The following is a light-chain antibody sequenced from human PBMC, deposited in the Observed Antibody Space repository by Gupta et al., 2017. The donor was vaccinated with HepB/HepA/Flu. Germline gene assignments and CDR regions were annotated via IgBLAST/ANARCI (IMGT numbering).Light chain of an antibody. V-gene: IGKV1-5*03. Sequence: DIQMTQSPSTLSASVGDRVTIYGRASQNINNNWLAWYQQKPGKAPKLLIYTASNLQSGVPSMCSGSGAGTLFTRTISSLQADDVAYYYYQYNNMPCTFGQGTKLEIK. J-gene: IGKJ2*02. CDR1: QNINNNW. CDR3: QYNNMPCT. CDR2: TAS.